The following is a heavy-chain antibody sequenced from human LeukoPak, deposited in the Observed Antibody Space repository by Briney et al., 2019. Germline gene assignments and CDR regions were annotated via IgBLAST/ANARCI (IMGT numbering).Heavy chain of an antibody. CDR2: TDGSST. V-gene: IGHV3-74*01. J-gene: IGHJ4*02. Sequence: GGSLRLSCAASGFIFGKSWMHWVRQAPGKGLVWVSRTDGSSTSYADSVKGRFTISRDNAKNTLYLQMNSLRAEDTAVYYCARTAYSDYSLGFWGQGTLVTVSS. D-gene: IGHD5-12*01. CDR1: GFIFGKSW. CDR3: ARTAYSDYSLGF.